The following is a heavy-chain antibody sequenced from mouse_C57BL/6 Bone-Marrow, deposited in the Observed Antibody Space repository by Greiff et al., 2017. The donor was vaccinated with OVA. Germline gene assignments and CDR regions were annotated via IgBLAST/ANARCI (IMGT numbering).Heavy chain of an antibody. CDR3: ARRHYGLRMDY. Sequence: EVQLQQSGPELVKPGASVKISCKASGYTFTDYYMNWVKQSHGKSLEWIGDINPKNGGTSYNQKFKGKATLTVDKSSSTAYMELRSLTSEDSAVYYCARRHYGLRMDYWGQGTSVTVSA. J-gene: IGHJ4*01. CDR1: GYTFTDYY. D-gene: IGHD1-1*02. V-gene: IGHV1-26*01. CDR2: INPKNGGT.